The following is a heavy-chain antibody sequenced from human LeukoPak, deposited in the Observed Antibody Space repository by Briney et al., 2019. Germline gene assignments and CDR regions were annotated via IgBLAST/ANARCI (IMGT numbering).Heavy chain of an antibody. CDR1: GFTFSSYA. J-gene: IGHJ4*02. CDR3: AKSSSITIFGVVDY. CDR2: VSGSGGST. V-gene: IGHV3-23*01. D-gene: IGHD3-3*01. Sequence: GGSLRLSCAASGFTFSSYAMSWVRQAPGKGLEWVSAVSGSGGSTYYADSVKGRFTISRDNSKNTLYLQMNSLRAEDTAVYYCAKSSSITIFGVVDYWGQGTLVTVSP.